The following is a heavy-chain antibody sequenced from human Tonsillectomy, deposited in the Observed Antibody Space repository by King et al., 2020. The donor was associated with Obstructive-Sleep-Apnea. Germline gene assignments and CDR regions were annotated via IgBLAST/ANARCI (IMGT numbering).Heavy chain of an antibody. CDR2: IKSETDGGTT. CDR1: GFTFNNAW. V-gene: IGHV3-15*01. J-gene: IGHJ4*02. Sequence: VQLVEYGGGLLKPGGSLRLSCVASGFTFNNAWMSWVRQAPGKGLEWVGHIKSETDGGTTDYAAPVKGRLTISRDGLKNTPFFQMNGLKTEDTAVYYCTTDRKADSVVAGFVYGGQGTLVNVSS. D-gene: IGHD2-15*01. CDR3: TTDRKADSVVAGFVY.